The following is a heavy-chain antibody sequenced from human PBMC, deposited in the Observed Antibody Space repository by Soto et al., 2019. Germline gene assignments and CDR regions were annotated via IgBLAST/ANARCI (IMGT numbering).Heavy chain of an antibody. CDR2: ISGSGDST. CDR3: ANKFFSGSGSYRGWFDP. V-gene: IGHV3-23*01. J-gene: IGHJ5*02. Sequence: VQLLESGGGLVQPGGSLRLSCAVSGFTFSSYAMNWVRQAPGKGLEWVSIISGSGDSTYYADSVKGRFTISRDNTKNTLYLQMNSLRAEDTAVYYCANKFFSGSGSYRGWFDPWGQGTLVTVSS. D-gene: IGHD3-10*01. CDR1: GFTFSSYA.